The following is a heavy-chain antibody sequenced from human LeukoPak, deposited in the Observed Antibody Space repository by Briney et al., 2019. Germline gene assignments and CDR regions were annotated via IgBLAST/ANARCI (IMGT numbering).Heavy chain of an antibody. V-gene: IGHV1-8*01. CDR1: GYTFSSYE. CDR2: MNPNSGNT. D-gene: IGHD2-21*02. Sequence: ASVKVSCKASGYTFSSYEINWVRQATGQGLQWMGWMNPNSGNTGYAQKFQGRVTMTRNTSISTAYMELSSLRSEDTAVYYCARVETIVVVTAIEPAFDIWGQGTMVTVSS. J-gene: IGHJ3*02. CDR3: ARVETIVVVTAIEPAFDI.